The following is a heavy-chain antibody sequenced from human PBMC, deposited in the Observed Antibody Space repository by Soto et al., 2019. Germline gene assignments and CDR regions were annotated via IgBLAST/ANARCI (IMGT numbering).Heavy chain of an antibody. Sequence: PGGSMRLSCAASGFTFSSYSMNWVRQAPGKGLEWVSSISSSSSYIYYADSVKGRFTISRDNAKNSLYLQMNSLRAEDTAVYYCARVPYYYDSSGYSPTDYWGQGTLVTVSS. CDR2: ISSSSSYI. V-gene: IGHV3-21*01. CDR3: ARVPYYYDSSGYSPTDY. J-gene: IGHJ4*02. D-gene: IGHD3-22*01. CDR1: GFTFSSYS.